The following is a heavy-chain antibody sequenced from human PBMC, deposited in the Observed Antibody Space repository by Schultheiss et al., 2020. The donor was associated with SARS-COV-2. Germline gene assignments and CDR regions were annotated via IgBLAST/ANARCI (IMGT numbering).Heavy chain of an antibody. CDR2: IYYSGST. J-gene: IGHJ4*02. D-gene: IGHD1-1*01. CDR3: ARDRREGNNWTFLGY. V-gene: IGHV4-59*12. CDR1: GGSISSYY. Sequence: SQTLSLTCTVSGGSISSYYWSWIRQPPGKGLEWIGYIYYSGSTNYNPSLKSRVTISLDTSKNQLSLELRSVTAADTAVYYCARDRREGNNWTFLGYWGQGTLVTVSS.